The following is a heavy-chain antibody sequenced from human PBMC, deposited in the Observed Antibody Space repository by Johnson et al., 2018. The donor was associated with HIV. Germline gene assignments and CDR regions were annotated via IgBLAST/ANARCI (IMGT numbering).Heavy chain of an antibody. CDR1: GFTVSSNY. J-gene: IGHJ3*02. CDR2: IYSGGST. D-gene: IGHD4-17*01. CDR3: ARETDYGPPNAFDI. V-gene: IGHV3-53*01. Sequence: MQLVESGGGLIQPGGSLRLSCAAYGFTVSSNYMSWVRQAPGKGLEWVSVIYSGGSTYNADSVKGRFTISRDNSKNTLYLQMNSLRAEDTAVYYCARETDYGPPNAFDIWGQGTMVTVSS.